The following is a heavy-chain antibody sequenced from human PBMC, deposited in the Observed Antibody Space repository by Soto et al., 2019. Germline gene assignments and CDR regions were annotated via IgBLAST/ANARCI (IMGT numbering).Heavy chain of an antibody. Sequence: PGGSLRLSCAASGFTFSGYSVNWVRQAPGKGLEWVSYISSGSKTIYYAESVKGRFTVSRDNARNSQFLQMNSLRDEDTAVYYCAREAILGVRSFDYWGQGTMVTVSS. CDR2: ISSGSKTI. J-gene: IGHJ4*01. V-gene: IGHV3-48*02. D-gene: IGHD3-3*01. CDR1: GFTFSGYS. CDR3: AREAILGVRSFDY.